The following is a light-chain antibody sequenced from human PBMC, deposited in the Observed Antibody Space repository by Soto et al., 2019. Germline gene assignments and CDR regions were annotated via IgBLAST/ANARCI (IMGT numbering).Light chain of an antibody. CDR2: EAS. V-gene: IGKV1-39*01. CDR3: HQTYSPPDT. J-gene: IGKJ1*01. Sequence: DIRMTQSPSSLSASVGDRVTITCRASQSIDTHLNWYQQHPGEAPNALIYEASNLQSGVPSRFSGSGSGTDFTLTISGLQPDDSATYYCHQTYSPPDTFGQGTKVDIK. CDR1: QSIDTH.